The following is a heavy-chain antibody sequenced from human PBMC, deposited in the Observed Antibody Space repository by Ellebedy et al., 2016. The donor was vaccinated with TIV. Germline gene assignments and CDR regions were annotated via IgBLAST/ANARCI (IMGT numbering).Heavy chain of an antibody. D-gene: IGHD3-10*01. CDR2: FDPEDGET. CDR1: GYTLTELS. J-gene: IGHJ4*02. Sequence: ASVKVSCKVSGYTLTELSMHWVRQAPGKGLEWMGGFDPEDGETIYAQKFQGRVTMTEDTSTETAFMDLNNLRSEDTAVYYCATYGSGSDYNENVPDFDYWGQGTLVTVSS. CDR3: ATYGSGSDYNENVPDFDY. V-gene: IGHV1-24*01.